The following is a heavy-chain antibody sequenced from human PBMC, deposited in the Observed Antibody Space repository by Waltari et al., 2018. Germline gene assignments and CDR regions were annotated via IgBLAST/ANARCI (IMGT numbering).Heavy chain of an antibody. D-gene: IGHD5-12*01. CDR2: VSYSGTT. V-gene: IGHV4-39*01. CDR3: ATYIGASVGTAAFDV. Sequence: QLQLQESGPRLVRPSETLSLICRVSGVSITSNSHYWAGDRQSPGQGLEWFGTVSYSGTTYISPSLKSRVSVSRDTSKNQVSLILGSVTAADMAVYYCATYIGASVGTAAFDVWGQGTMVTVSS. J-gene: IGHJ3*01. CDR1: GVSITSNSHY.